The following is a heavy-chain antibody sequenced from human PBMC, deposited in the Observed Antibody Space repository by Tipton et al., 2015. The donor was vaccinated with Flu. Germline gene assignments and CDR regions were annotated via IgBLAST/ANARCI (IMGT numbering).Heavy chain of an antibody. CDR2: ISPNGFKT. CDR1: GFTFSNYA. D-gene: IGHD3-16*01. CDR3: TRGFIRLCDF. V-gene: IGHV3-48*03. J-gene: IGHJ4*02. Sequence: SLRLSCAASGFTFSNYAMSWVRQAPGKGLEWVSQISPNGFKTYYAGAVKGRFTISRDNDKNSLYLQMNSLRAEDTAVYYCTRGFIRLCDFWGQGTLVTVST.